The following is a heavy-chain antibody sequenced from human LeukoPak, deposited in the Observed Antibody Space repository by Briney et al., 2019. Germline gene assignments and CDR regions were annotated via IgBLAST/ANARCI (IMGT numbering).Heavy chain of an antibody. CDR3: ASTQYSSGWYTFDY. CDR1: GGSISSSNW. V-gene: IGHV4-4*02. CDR2: IYHSGST. Sequence: PSETLSLTCAVSGGSISSSNWWSWVRQPPGKGLEWIGEIYHSGSTNYNPSLKSRVTISVDKSKNQFSLKLSSVTAADTAVYYCASTQYSSGWYTFDYWGQGTLVTVSS. J-gene: IGHJ4*02. D-gene: IGHD6-19*01.